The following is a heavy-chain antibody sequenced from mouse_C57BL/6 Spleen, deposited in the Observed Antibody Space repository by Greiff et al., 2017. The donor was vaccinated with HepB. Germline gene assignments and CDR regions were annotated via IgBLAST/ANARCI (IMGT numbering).Heavy chain of an antibody. CDR2: IWSGGST. V-gene: IGHV2-2*01. CDR1: GFSLTSYG. D-gene: IGHD4-1*01. Sequence: QVQLKESGPGLVQPSQSLSITCTVSGFSLTSYGVHWVRQSPGKGLEWLGVIWSGGSTDYNAAFISRLSISKDNSKSQVFFKMNSLQADDTAIYYCARNEGTGSFGYWGQGTTLTVSS. J-gene: IGHJ2*01. CDR3: ARNEGTGSFGY.